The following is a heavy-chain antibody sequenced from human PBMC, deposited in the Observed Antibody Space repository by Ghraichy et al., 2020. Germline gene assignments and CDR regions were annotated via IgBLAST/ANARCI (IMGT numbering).Heavy chain of an antibody. J-gene: IGHJ4*02. V-gene: IGHV3-7*03. CDR2: IKWDGSAA. CDR3: ASWGPGY. Sequence: GGSLRLSCAASGFTLSSYWMSWVRQAPGKGLEWVAIIKWDGSAAYYVDSVKGRFTISRDNAKNSLYLQMNSLRVEDTAVYYCASWGPGYWGQGTLVTVSS. D-gene: IGHD3-16*01. CDR1: GFTLSSYW.